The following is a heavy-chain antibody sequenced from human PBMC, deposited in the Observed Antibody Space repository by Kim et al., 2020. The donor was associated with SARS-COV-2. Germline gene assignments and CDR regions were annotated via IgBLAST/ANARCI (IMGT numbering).Heavy chain of an antibody. CDR1: GGSFSGYY. CDR2: INHSGST. CDR3: ATIHIVGATRFDGMDV. D-gene: IGHD1-26*01. V-gene: IGHV4-34*01. Sequence: SETLSLTCAVYGGSFSGYYWSWIRQPPGKGLEWIGEINHSGSTNYNPSLKSRVTISVDTSKNQFFLKLSSVTAADTAAYYCATIHIVGATRFDGMDVWG. J-gene: IGHJ6*02.